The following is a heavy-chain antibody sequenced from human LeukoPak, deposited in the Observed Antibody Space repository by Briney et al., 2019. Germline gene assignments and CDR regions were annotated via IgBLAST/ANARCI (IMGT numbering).Heavy chain of an antibody. CDR2: MNPNSGNT. V-gene: IGHV1-8*01. CDR3: AGGVDTAMAIFDY. J-gene: IGHJ4*02. D-gene: IGHD5-18*01. Sequence: GASVKVSCKASGYTFTSYDINWVRQATGQGLEWMGWMNPNSGNTGYAQKFQGRVTMTRNTSTSTAYMELRSLRSDDTAVYYCAGGVDTAMAIFDYWGQGTLVTVSS. CDR1: GYTFTSYD.